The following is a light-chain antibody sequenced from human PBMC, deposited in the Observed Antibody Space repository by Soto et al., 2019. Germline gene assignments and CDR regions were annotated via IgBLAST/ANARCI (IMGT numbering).Light chain of an antibody. CDR1: QSISSW. CDR3: HQYNSDPVT. V-gene: IGKV1-5*03. Sequence: DIQMTQSPSTLSASVGDRVTITCRASQSISSWLAWYQQKPGKAPKLLIYKASSLESGVPSRFSGSGSGTEFTLTISSLQPDDFATYYCHQYNSDPVTFGQGTKLEIK. CDR2: KAS. J-gene: IGKJ2*01.